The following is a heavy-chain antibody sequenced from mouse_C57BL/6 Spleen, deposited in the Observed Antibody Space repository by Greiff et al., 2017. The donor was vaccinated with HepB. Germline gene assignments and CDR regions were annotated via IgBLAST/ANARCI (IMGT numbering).Heavy chain of an antibody. Sequence: EVNLVESGGGLVKPGGSLKLSCAASGFTFSDYGMHWVRQAPEKGLEWVAYISSGSSTIYYADTVKGRFTISRDNAKNTLFLQMTSLRSEDTAMYNCARPPLLREGAMDYWGQGTSVTVSS. CDR3: ARPPLLREGAMDY. CDR1: GFTFSDYG. J-gene: IGHJ4*01. V-gene: IGHV5-17*01. D-gene: IGHD1-1*01. CDR2: ISSGSSTI.